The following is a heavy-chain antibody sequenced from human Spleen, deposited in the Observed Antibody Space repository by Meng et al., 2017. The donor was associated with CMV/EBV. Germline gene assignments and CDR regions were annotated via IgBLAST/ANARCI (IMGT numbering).Heavy chain of an antibody. Sequence: GSLRLSCPVSGGSLSSGSYYWSWLRQPPGKGLVWIGYISYIGSTNYNPSLKSRVTISVDTSKHQFSLKVSSVTAADTAIYYCMRGGGIGVAGYWGQGTLVTVSS. D-gene: IGHD6-19*01. CDR1: GGSLSSGSYY. V-gene: IGHV4-61*01. J-gene: IGHJ4*02. CDR2: ISYIGST. CDR3: MRGGGIGVAGY.